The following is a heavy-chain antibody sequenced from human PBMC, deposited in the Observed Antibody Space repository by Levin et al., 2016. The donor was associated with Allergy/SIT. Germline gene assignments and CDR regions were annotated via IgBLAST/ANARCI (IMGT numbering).Heavy chain of an antibody. V-gene: IGHV3-15*01. CDR3: TTFLA. Sequence: GGSLRLSCAVSGFTLRSPWMNWVRQAPGKGLEWVGRIKSEADGGTADYTAPVKGRFTISRDDSKDTLYLQMNSLKIEDTAVYYCTTFLAWGQGTLVTVSS. J-gene: IGHJ4*02. CDR1: GFTLRSPW. CDR2: IKSEADGGTA.